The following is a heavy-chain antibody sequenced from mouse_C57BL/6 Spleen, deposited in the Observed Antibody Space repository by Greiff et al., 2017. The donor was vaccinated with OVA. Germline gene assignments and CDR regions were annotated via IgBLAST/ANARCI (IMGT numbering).Heavy chain of an antibody. Sequence: EVQLQQSGPELVKPGASVKISCKASGYTFTDYYMNWVKQSHGKSLEWIGDINPNNGGTSYNQKFKGKATLTVDKSSSTAYMELRSLTSEDSAVYYCARSEVLYYYGSSYVDYWGQGTTLTVSS. V-gene: IGHV1-26*01. CDR3: ARSEVLYYYGSSYVDY. CDR2: INPNNGGT. CDR1: GYTFTDYY. D-gene: IGHD1-1*01. J-gene: IGHJ2*01.